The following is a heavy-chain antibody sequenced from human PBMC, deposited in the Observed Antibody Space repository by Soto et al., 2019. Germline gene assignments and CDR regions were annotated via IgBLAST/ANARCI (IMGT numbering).Heavy chain of an antibody. CDR1: GFLFSSYS. CDR2: ISGTGSYI. V-gene: IGHV3-21*01. J-gene: IGHJ4*02. CDR3: ARVHSDFWSGSPHSYFFDF. D-gene: IGHD3-3*01. Sequence: GGSLRLSCTGSGFLFSSYSMTWVRQAPGKGLEWVSSISGTGSYIYYADSVKGRFTISRDNTQKSLYLKLDSLGVEDTAVYYCARVHSDFWSGSPHSYFFDFWGQGTMVTV.